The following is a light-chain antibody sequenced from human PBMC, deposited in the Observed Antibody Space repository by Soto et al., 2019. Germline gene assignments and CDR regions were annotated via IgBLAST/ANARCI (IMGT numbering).Light chain of an antibody. V-gene: IGKV3-20*01. J-gene: IGKJ1*01. CDR2: GAS. Sequence: EIVLTQSPGTLSESPGERGTLSCRASQSVSSSYLAWYQQKPGQAPRLLIYGASSRATGIPDRFSGSGSGTDFTLTISRLEPEDFAVNYCQQYGSSPPRTFGQGTKVEIK. CDR3: QQYGSSPPRT. CDR1: QSVSSSY.